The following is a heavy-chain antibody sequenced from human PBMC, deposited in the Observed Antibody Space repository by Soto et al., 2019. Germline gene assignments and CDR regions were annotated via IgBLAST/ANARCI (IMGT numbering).Heavy chain of an antibody. J-gene: IGHJ5*02. CDR2: ISSSSSTI. CDR3: AKDGHPWTGELQYWFDP. CDR1: GFTFSSYS. Sequence: EVQLVESGGGLVQPGGSLRLSCAASGFTFSSYSMNWVRQAPGKGLEWVSYISSSSSTIYYADSVKGRFTISRDNAKNSRYLQMNRLRAEDTAVYYCAKDGHPWTGELQYWFDPWGQGTLVTVPS. D-gene: IGHD3-10*01. V-gene: IGHV3-48*01.